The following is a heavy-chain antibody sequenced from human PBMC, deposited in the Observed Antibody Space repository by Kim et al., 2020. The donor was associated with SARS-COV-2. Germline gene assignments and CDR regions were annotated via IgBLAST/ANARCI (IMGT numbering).Heavy chain of an antibody. J-gene: IGHJ5*02. V-gene: IGHV3-11*06. Sequence: ADSVKGRFTISRDNAKNSLYLQMNSLRAEDTAVYYCAREVVAVAGNWFDPWGQGTLVTVSS. CDR3: AREVVAVAGNWFDP. D-gene: IGHD6-19*01.